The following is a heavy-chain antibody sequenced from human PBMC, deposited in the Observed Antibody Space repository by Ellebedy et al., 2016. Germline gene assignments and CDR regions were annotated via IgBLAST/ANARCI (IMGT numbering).Heavy chain of an antibody. V-gene: IGHV3-23*01. D-gene: IGHD4-17*01. J-gene: IGHJ4*02. Sequence: GESLKISXVASGFTFRNFFMSWVRQAPGGGLEWISTISGDGDTTFSADSVKGRFTISGDNSRYTLYLQMDSLTAADTAVYYCYYGHYSGFWGQGTLVTVSS. CDR3: YYGHYSGF. CDR2: ISGDGDTT. CDR1: GFTFRNFF.